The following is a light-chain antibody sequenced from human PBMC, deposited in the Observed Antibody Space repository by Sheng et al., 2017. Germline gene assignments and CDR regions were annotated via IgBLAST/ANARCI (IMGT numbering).Light chain of an antibody. CDR2: VAS. J-gene: IGKJ4*01. CDR3: QQSYSAPIT. CDR1: QSISTY. Sequence: DIQLTQSPSSLSASIGDKVTISCRASQSISTYLNWYQQKPGEAPKFLIYVASSLHSGVPSRFSGSGSGTEFTLTISNVQFEDLATYFCQQSYSAPITFGGGTKLGDQT. V-gene: IGKV1-39*01.